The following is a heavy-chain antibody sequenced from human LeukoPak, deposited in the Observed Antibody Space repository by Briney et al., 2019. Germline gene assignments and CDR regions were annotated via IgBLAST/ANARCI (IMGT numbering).Heavy chain of an antibody. CDR1: GFTFNRYN. Sequence: PGGSLRLSCAASGFTFNRYNMNWVRRAPGKGLERDSSISTSSSYIYYADSVRGRFTISRDNAKNSLYLQMNSLRAEDTAVYSCARGADGVSSNSRGWFDPWGQGTLVNVSS. V-gene: IGHV3-21*01. J-gene: IGHJ5*02. CDR3: ARGADGVSSNSRGWFDP. CDR2: ISTSSSYI. D-gene: IGHD2-15*01.